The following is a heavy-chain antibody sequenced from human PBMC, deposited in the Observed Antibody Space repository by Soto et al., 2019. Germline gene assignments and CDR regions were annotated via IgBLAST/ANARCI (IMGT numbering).Heavy chain of an antibody. Sequence: GGSLRLSCATSGFIFSSYWMHWVRQTPGKGLVWVSRINSDGSDISYADSVKGRFTISRDNAYHTVYLQMNSLRVEDTAVYYCARGGNWNYVLFDFWGQGTPVTVSS. CDR3: ARGGNWNYVLFDF. J-gene: IGHJ4*02. CDR2: INSDGSDI. D-gene: IGHD1-7*01. CDR1: GFIFSSYW. V-gene: IGHV3-74*01.